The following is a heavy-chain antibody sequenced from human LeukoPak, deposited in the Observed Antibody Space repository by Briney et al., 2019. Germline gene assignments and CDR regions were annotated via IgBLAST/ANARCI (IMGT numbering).Heavy chain of an antibody. J-gene: IGHJ4*02. CDR1: GFIFGKYS. CDR2: MNDNGGAI. V-gene: IGHV3-48*01. Sequence: PGGSLRLSCAASGFIFGKYSMNWVRQAPGKGLEWVSYMNDNGGAIYYADSVKGRFTISRDNSKSTLYLQMNSLRAEDTAVYYCARDPSQDDCWGQGTLVTVSS. CDR3: ARDPSQDDC.